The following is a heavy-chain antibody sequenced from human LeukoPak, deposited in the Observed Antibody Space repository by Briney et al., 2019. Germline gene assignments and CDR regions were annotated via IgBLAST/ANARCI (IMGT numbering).Heavy chain of an antibody. V-gene: IGHV5-51*01. J-gene: IGHJ4*02. CDR3: ARRGGDKEYFEY. CDR2: IYPGDSDT. CDR1: GDSFSSYW. D-gene: IGHD2-21*01. Sequence: PGESLKISCKGSGDSFSSYWIGWVRQMPGKGLEWMGFIYPGDSDTRYSPSFQGRVTISADKSIKTAYLLWSSLKASDSAIYYCARRGGDKEYFEYWGQGTLVTVSS.